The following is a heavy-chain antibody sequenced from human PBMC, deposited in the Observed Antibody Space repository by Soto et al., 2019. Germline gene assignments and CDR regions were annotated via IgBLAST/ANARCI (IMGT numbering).Heavy chain of an antibody. CDR2: ISGSGGST. V-gene: IGHV3-23*01. J-gene: IGHJ4*02. Sequence: EVQPLESGGGLVQPGGSLRLSCAASGFTFSSYAMSWVRQAPGKGLEWVSAISGSGGSTYYADSVKGRFTISRDNSKNTLYLQMNSLRAEDTAVYYCAKYVLLWFGEIRYFDYWGQGTLVTVSS. D-gene: IGHD3-10*01. CDR1: GFTFSSYA. CDR3: AKYVLLWFGEIRYFDY.